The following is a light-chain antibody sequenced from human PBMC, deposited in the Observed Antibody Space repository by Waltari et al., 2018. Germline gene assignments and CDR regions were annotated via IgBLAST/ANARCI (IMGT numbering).Light chain of an antibody. Sequence: EVVLTQSPATLSLFPGERAILSCRASQSVSRSLAWYQQKPGLAPRLPISDASNRATGSPARFSGSGSGTDFTLTISSLEPEDFAVYYCQQRSSLPLYTFGQGTKLDLK. CDR2: DAS. V-gene: IGKV3-11*01. J-gene: IGKJ2*01. CDR3: QQRSSLPLYT. CDR1: QSVSRS.